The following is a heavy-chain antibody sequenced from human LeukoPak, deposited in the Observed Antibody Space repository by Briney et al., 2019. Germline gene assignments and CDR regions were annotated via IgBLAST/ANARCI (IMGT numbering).Heavy chain of an antibody. D-gene: IGHD2/OR15-2a*01. CDR3: ATSMGGGNIDY. CDR1: GFTFSSYS. V-gene: IGHV3-23*01. CDR2: ITATGSRT. Sequence: GGSLRLSCAASGFTFSSYSMNWGRQAPGKGLEWVSGITATGSRTYYADSVKGRFTISRDSSKNTLYLQLNSLRADDTAVYYCATSMGGGNIDYWGQGALVTVSS. J-gene: IGHJ4*02.